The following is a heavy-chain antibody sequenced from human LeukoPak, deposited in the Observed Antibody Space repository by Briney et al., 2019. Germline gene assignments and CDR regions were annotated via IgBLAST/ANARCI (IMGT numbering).Heavy chain of an antibody. CDR2: INTNTGNP. CDR3: AGDSSSTYYYYYGMDV. Sequence: ASVKVSCKASGYTFTSYAMNWVRQAPGQGLEWMGWINTNTGNPTYAQGFTGRFVFSLDTSVSTAYLQISSLKAEDTAVYYCAGDSSSTYYYYYGMDVWGQGTTVTVS. CDR1: GYTFTSYA. D-gene: IGHD6-6*01. V-gene: IGHV7-4-1*02. J-gene: IGHJ6*02.